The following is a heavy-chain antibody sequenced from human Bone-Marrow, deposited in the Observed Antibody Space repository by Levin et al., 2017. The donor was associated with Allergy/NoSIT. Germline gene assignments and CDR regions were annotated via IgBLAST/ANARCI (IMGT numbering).Heavy chain of an antibody. CDR1: GGSMSSSSYY. Sequence: SQTLSLTCTVSGGSMSSSSYYWGWIRQPPGKGLEWIGTVYYSGSTYYNPSLKSRVTISVDTSKNQFSLKLNSVTAADTAVYYCASVEDYDGTGYYSGDAFDIWGQGTMVTVSS. V-gene: IGHV4-39*07. CDR3: ASVEDYDGTGYYSGDAFDI. CDR2: VYYSGST. D-gene: IGHD3-22*01. J-gene: IGHJ3*02.